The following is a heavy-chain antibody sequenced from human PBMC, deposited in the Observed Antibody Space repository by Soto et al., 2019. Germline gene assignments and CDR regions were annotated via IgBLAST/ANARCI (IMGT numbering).Heavy chain of an antibody. CDR3: AARYCSGGSCYFV. J-gene: IGHJ6*02. V-gene: IGHV1-18*01. Sequence: ASVKVSCKASGYTFTSYGISWVRQAPGQGLEWMGWISAYNGNTNYAQKLQGRVTMTTDTSTSTAYMELRSPRSDDTAVYYCAARYCSGGSCYFVWGQGTTVTVSS. CDR1: GYTFTSYG. CDR2: ISAYNGNT. D-gene: IGHD2-15*01.